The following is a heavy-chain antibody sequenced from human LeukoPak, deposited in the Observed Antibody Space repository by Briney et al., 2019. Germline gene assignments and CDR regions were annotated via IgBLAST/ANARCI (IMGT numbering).Heavy chain of an antibody. CDR2: ISSTGTYI. CDR3: ARFETIAVAATED. Sequence: PGGSLRVSCAASGFTFSTYSMNWVPHGPGQGLQWVSSISSTGTYIIYAYSAQGRFTITRDNAKNSVYVQMNSLRVEDTAVYYCARFETIAVAATEDWGQGTLVTV. D-gene: IGHD6-19*01. CDR1: GFTFSTYS. J-gene: IGHJ4*02. V-gene: IGHV3-21*01.